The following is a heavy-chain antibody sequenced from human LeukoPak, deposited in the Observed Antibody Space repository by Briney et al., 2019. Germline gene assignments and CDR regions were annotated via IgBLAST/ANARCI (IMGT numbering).Heavy chain of an antibody. CDR1: GGSISSYY. CDR3: ARALFGGWELPLEY. Sequence: SETLSLICTVSGGSISSYYWSWIGQRPGKGLEWIGYIYYSGSTNYNPSLKSRVTISVDTSKNQFSLKLSSVTAADTAVYYCARALFGGWELPLEYWCQGILVTVSS. V-gene: IGHV4-59*01. CDR2: IYYSGST. J-gene: IGHJ4*02. D-gene: IGHD1-26*01.